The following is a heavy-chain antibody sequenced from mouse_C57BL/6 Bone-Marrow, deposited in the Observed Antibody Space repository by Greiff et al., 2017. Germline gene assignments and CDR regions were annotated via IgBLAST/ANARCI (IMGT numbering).Heavy chain of an antibody. V-gene: IGHV1-59*01. CDR2: IDPSDSYT. Sequence: QVQLNQPGAELVRPGTSVKLSCKASGYTFTSYWMHWVKQRPGQGLEWIGVIDPSDSYTNYNQKFKGKATLTVDTSSSTAYMQLSSLTSEDSAVYYCARDGWLLRSDVWGTGTTVTVSS. D-gene: IGHD2-3*01. CDR1: GYTFTSYW. CDR3: ARDGWLLRSDV. J-gene: IGHJ1*03.